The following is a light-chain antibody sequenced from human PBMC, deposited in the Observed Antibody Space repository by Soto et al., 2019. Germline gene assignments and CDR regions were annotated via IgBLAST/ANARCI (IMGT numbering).Light chain of an antibody. V-gene: IGLV2-14*03. CDR2: AVS. CDR3: SSYTTSTTVI. CDR1: SSDIGDHNS. J-gene: IGLJ2*01. Sequence: QSARTQPASVSGSPGQSITISCTGTSSDIGDHNSVSWYLQQPGKAPKLMIYAVSNRPSGVSNRFSGSKSGNTASLTISGLQAEDEADYYCSSYTTSTTVIFGGGTKLTVL.